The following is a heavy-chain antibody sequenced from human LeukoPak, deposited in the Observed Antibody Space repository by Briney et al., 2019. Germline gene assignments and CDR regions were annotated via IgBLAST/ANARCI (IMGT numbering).Heavy chain of an antibody. V-gene: IGHV4-39*07. CDR3: ARESPITMVRGADDY. Sequence: SETLSLTFTVSGGSISSSSYYWGWIRQPPGKGLEWIGSIYYSGSTYYNPSLKSRVTISVDTSKNQFSLKLSSVTAADTAVYYCARESPITMVRGADDYWGQGTLVTVSS. D-gene: IGHD3-10*01. J-gene: IGHJ4*02. CDR1: GGSISSSSYY. CDR2: IYYSGST.